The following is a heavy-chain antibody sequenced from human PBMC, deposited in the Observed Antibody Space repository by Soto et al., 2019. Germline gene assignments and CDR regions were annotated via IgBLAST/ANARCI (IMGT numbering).Heavy chain of an antibody. J-gene: IGHJ6*02. Sequence: QVQLVQSGAEVKKPGASVKVSCKASGYTFTSYDINWVRQATGQGLEWMGWMNPNSGNTGYAQKFQGRVTMTRNTSISTAEIELSSLSSEDTAEYYCARDYQYYDYVWGSYRWPYYYYSMYVWGQGTTVTASS. CDR1: GYTFTSYD. D-gene: IGHD3-16*02. CDR2: MNPNSGNT. CDR3: ARDYQYYDYVWGSYRWPYYYYSMYV. V-gene: IGHV1-8*01.